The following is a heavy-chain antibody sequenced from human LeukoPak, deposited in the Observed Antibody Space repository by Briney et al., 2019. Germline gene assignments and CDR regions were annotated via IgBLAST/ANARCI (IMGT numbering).Heavy chain of an antibody. Sequence: GGSLRLSCAASGFTFSSYAMGWVRQAPGKGLEWVSGVSGGGANTYYEDSVRGRFTISRDNSKNMVYLLMNSLRAEDTAVYYCAKVGSGGSCYSSWGQGTLVTVSS. J-gene: IGHJ4*02. D-gene: IGHD2-15*01. V-gene: IGHV3-23*01. CDR2: VSGGGANT. CDR1: GFTFSSYA. CDR3: AKVGSGGSCYSS.